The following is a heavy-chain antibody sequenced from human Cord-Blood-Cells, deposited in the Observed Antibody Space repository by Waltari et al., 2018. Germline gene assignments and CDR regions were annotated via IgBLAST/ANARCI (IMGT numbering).Heavy chain of an antibody. CDR3: ARHGEDGTPFDY. D-gene: IGHD7-27*01. J-gene: IGHJ4*02. CDR2: INHSGST. CDR1: GGSSSGYY. V-gene: IGHV4-34*01. Sequence: QVQLQQWGAGLLKPSETLSFTCAVYGGSSSGYYWSCLRQPPGKGLEWIGEINHSGSTNYNPSLKSRVTISVDTSKNQFSLKLSSVTAADTAVYYCARHGEDGTPFDYWGQGTLVTVSS.